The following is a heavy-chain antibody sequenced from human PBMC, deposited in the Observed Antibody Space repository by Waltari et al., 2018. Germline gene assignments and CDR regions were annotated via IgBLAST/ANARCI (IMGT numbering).Heavy chain of an antibody. D-gene: IGHD3-22*01. CDR2: IDPETDET. CDR1: GYNFVDQY. Sequence: EVQLVQSGPEVREPGTSVKISCKTSGYNFVDQYLHWVKQSPGKGPEWVGLIDPETDETIYPDRFRGRVIMSADTSTDTAYLEIETLRSEDTAIYYCATDVSPKNVVTRPFESWGQGTLVTVSS. V-gene: IGHV1-69-2*01. J-gene: IGHJ1*01. CDR3: ATDVSPKNVVTRPFES.